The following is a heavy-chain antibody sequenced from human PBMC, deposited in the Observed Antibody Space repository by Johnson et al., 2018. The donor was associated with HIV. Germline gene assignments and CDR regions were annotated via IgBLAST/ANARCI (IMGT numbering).Heavy chain of an antibody. D-gene: IGHD1-7*01. J-gene: IGHJ3*01. CDR2: VNPNGGST. CDR1: GFTFSNYG. V-gene: IGHV3-25*04. Sequence: QLVESGGGVVQPGRSLRLSCAASGFTFSNYGMHWARPAPGNGRELVGQVNPNGGSTYRIDSGKDRFNISTANARHTLHLQMSSLRTEDTAVYYCTTDQVGRNYGGKYHVWGQGTVVTVSS. CDR3: TTDQVGRNYGGKYHV.